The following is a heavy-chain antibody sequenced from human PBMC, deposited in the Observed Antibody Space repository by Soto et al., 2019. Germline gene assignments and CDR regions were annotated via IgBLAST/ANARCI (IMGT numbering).Heavy chain of an antibody. Sequence: SETLSLTCSVSGGSINISSYFWGCFRQPPGKGLEWIGSIYYSGSTYYNPSLRSRVTIPVDTSKNQFSLKLSSVTAADTAVFYCARHYSSGSRNWFDPWGQGTLVTVSS. D-gene: IGHD6-19*01. CDR1: GGSINISSYF. CDR2: IYYSGST. V-gene: IGHV4-39*01. CDR3: ARHYSSGSRNWFDP. J-gene: IGHJ5*02.